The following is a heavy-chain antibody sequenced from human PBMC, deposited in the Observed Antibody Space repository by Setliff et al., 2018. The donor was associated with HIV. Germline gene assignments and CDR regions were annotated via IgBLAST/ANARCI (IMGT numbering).Heavy chain of an antibody. Sequence: SETLSLTCIVSGVSISSGSGNPISPTTDHWGWIRQPPGKGLEWIGSGPHTGSIDKNPKLASRVSISVDTSRNQLSLKLSDVTAADSAVYYCARGYSSGWTGYSDYWGQGTLVTSPQ. CDR2: GPHTGSI. CDR3: ARGYSSGWTGYSDY. D-gene: IGHD6-19*01. CDR1: GVSISSGSGNPISPTTDH. V-gene: IGHV4-39*07. J-gene: IGHJ4*02.